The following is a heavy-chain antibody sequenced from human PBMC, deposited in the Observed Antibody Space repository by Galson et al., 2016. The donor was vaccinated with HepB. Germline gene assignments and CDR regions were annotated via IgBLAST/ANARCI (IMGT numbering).Heavy chain of an antibody. J-gene: IGHJ5*02. CDR2: IYWDGDQ. D-gene: IGHD5-18*01. Sequence: PALVKPTQTLTLTCTFSGFSLTSTGVAVAWIRQPPGKALEWLALIYWDGDQRYSPFLKNRLTITKDASKNQVVLNMADMDPLDTATYFCAHSGYTHVHGIYTWLDPWGQGTLVTVSS. CDR1: GFSLTSTGVA. CDR3: AHSGYTHVHGIYTWLDP. V-gene: IGHV2-5*02.